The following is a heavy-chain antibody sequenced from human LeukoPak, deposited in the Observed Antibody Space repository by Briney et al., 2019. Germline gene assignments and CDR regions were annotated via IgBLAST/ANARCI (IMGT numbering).Heavy chain of an antibody. J-gene: IGHJ3*01. CDR3: ATDLGTTGGSFDV. V-gene: IGHV1-24*01. CDR1: GNSLIELP. Sequence: ASVKVSCKVSGNSLIELPMHWVRQAPGKGLEWMGGFDPEDGETIYTQKFQGRVTMTEDTSTDTAYMELSNLKSDDAAVYYCATDLGTTGGSFDVWGQGTMVAVSS. D-gene: IGHD1-26*01. CDR2: FDPEDGET.